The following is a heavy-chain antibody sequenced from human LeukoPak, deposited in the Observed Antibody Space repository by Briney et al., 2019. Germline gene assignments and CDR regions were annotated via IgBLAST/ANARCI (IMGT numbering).Heavy chain of an antibody. J-gene: IGHJ6*03. Sequence: GASVKVSCKASAGTFTRYAISWVRQAPGQGLEWTGGIIPMFGTTNYAPKFRGRVTIRADKSTSTAYMEMSGLRSEDTAVYYCARGADWQVLEYYYYYMDVWGQGTTVTVSS. D-gene: IGHD3-3*01. CDR2: IIPMFGTT. V-gene: IGHV1-69*06. CDR1: AGTFTRYA. CDR3: ARGADWQVLEYYYYYMDV.